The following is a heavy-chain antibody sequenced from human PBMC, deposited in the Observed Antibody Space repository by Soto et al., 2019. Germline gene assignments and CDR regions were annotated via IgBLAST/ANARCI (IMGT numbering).Heavy chain of an antibody. D-gene: IGHD2-8*01. CDR2: ISGYNGDT. J-gene: IGHJ6*02. CDR3: AKNGQPPYYYYGLDV. V-gene: IGHV1-18*01. CDR1: AYTFTRYG. Sequence: QGHLVQSGAEVKKPGASLKVSCKTSAYTFTRYGISWVRQAPGQGLEWMGWISGYNGDTNYAQNLQDRVTMTIDTSTTTAYMELRSLTSDDTAVYYCAKNGQPPYYYYGLDVWGQGTTVTVSS.